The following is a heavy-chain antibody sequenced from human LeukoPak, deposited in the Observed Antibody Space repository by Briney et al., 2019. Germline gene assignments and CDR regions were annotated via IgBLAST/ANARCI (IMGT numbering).Heavy chain of an antibody. Sequence: GGSLRLSCAASGFTFSSYSMNWVRQAPGKGLEWVSSISSSSSYIYYADSVKGRFTISRDNAKNSLYLQMNSLRAEDTAVYYCARDPGIVVVPAAIRGGTYNWFDPWGQGTLVTVSS. V-gene: IGHV3-21*01. CDR1: GFTFSSYS. D-gene: IGHD2-2*01. CDR2: ISSSSSYI. J-gene: IGHJ5*02. CDR3: ARDPGIVVVPAAIRGGTYNWFDP.